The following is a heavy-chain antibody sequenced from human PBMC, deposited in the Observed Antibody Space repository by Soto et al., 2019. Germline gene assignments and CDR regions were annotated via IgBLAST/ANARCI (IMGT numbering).Heavy chain of an antibody. Sequence: PGGSLRLSCAASEFTFIGDCLSLVRQAPGKGLEWVANIKQDGSEKYYVDSVKGRFTISRDNAQNSLYLQMNSLRAEDTAVYYCARIAKVLLWFGTINWFDPWGQGTLVTVSS. J-gene: IGHJ5*02. CDR3: ARIAKVLLWFGTINWFDP. CDR2: IKQDGSEK. CDR1: EFTFIGDC. D-gene: IGHD3-10*01. V-gene: IGHV3-7*01.